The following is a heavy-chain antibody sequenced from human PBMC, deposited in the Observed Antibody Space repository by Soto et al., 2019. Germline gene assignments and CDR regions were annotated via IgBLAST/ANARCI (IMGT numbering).Heavy chain of an antibody. CDR1: GYTFTSYA. CDR2: INAGNGNT. V-gene: IGHV1-3*01. D-gene: IGHD3-22*01. J-gene: IGHJ6*02. CDR3: ARDALGGWLLRGTKYYYYGMDV. Sequence: VSVKVSCKASGYTFTSYAMHWARQAPGQRLEWMGWINAGNGNTKYSQKFQGRVTITRDTSASTAYMELNSLRAEDTAVYYCARDALGGWLLRGTKYYYYGMDVWGQGTTVTVSS.